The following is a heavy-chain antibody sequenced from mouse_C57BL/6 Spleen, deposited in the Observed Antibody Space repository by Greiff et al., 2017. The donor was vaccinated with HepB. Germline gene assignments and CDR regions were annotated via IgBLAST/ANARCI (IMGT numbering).Heavy chain of an antibody. V-gene: IGHV3-6*01. Sequence: EVQLQESGPGLVKPSQSLSLTCSVTGYSITSGYYWNWIRQFPGNKLEWMGYISYDGSNNYNPSLKNRISITRDTSKNQFFLKLNSVTTEDTATYYGARDEGIYYDYPFDYWGQGTTLTVSS. CDR1: GYSITSGYY. CDR2: ISYDGSN. D-gene: IGHD2-4*01. J-gene: IGHJ2*01. CDR3: ARDEGIYYDYPFDY.